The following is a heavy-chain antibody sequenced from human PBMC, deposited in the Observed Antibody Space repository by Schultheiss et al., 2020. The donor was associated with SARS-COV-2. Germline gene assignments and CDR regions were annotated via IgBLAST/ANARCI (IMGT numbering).Heavy chain of an antibody. CDR2: IRSKTDGGTT. CDR1: GFTFSGSA. V-gene: IGHV3-15*01. J-gene: IGHJ3*02. Sequence: LSLTCAASGFTFSGSAMHWVRQASGKGLEWVGRIRSKTDGGTTDYAAPVKGRFTISRDDSKSIAYLQMNSLKTEDTAVYYCTTRWFGELLAFDIWGQGTMVTVSS. CDR3: TTRWFGELLAFDI. D-gene: IGHD3-10*01.